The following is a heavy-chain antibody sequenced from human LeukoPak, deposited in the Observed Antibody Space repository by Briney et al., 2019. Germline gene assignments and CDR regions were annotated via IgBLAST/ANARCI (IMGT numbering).Heavy chain of an antibody. CDR1: GFTVSSYW. D-gene: IGHD2-8*01. CDR3: STDPRLLIY. CDR2: IKQDGSEK. Sequence: GGSLRLSCGVSGFTVSSYWMSWVRQAPGKGLEWVATIKQDGSEKYYMDSVKGRFTISRDNAKNSLYLQMNSLRPDDTALYYCSTDPRLLIYWGHGTLVTVSS. V-gene: IGHV3-7*03. J-gene: IGHJ4*01.